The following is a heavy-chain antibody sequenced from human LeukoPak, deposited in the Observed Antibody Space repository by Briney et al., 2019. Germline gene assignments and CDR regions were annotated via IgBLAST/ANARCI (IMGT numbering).Heavy chain of an antibody. Sequence: TASETLSLTRIVSGGSISSYYWSWIRQPPGKGLEWIGCIYYTGSTNYNPSLKSRVTISLDTSNNQFSLRLSSVTAADTAVYYCARYDYDWFLDYWGQGTLVTVSS. CDR3: ARYDYDWFLDY. CDR2: IYYTGST. J-gene: IGHJ4*02. D-gene: IGHD3-22*01. V-gene: IGHV4-59*01. CDR1: GGSISSYY.